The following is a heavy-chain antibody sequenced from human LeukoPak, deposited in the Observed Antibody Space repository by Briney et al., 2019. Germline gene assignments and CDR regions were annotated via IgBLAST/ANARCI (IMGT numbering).Heavy chain of an antibody. D-gene: IGHD3-16*01. CDR2: IYYSGNT. V-gene: IGHV4-59*01. CDR1: GGSISSYY. Sequence: PSETLSLTCAVSGGSISSYYWSWIRQPPGKGLEWIGYIYYSGNTNYNPSLTSRLTISTDTSKNQFSLKLSSVTAADTAVYYCARVGYAYALDYWGQGTLVTVSS. J-gene: IGHJ4*02. CDR3: ARVGYAYALDY.